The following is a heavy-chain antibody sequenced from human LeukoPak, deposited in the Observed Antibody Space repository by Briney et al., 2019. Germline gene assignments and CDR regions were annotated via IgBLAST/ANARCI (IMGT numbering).Heavy chain of an antibody. CDR2: ISGSGGST. V-gene: IGHV3-23*01. D-gene: IGHD3-3*01. CDR3: AKDGHYDFWSGYYTNFDY. J-gene: IGHJ4*02. CDR1: GFTFSSYA. Sequence: PGGSLRLSCAASGFTFSSYAMSWVRQAPGKGLEWVSVISGSGGSTYYADSVKGRFTISRDNSENTLYLQMNSLGAEDTAVYYCAKDGHYDFWSGYYTNFDYWGQGTLVTVSS.